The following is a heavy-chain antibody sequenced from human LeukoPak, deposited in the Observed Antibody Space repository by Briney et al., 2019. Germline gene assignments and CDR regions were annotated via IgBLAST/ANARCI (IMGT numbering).Heavy chain of an antibody. J-gene: IGHJ5*02. Sequence: PSETLSLTCTVSGYSISSGYYWGWIRQPPGKGLEWIGNIYHSGSTYYNPSLKSRVTISVDTSKNQFSLKLSSVTAADTAVYYCARHLELAAFNWFDPWGQGTLVTVSS. CDR2: IYHSGST. CDR3: ARHLELAAFNWFDP. CDR1: GYSISSGYY. V-gene: IGHV4-38-2*02. D-gene: IGHD6-13*01.